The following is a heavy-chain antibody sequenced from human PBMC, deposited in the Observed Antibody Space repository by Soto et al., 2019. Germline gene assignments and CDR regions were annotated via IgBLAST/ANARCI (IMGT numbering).Heavy chain of an antibody. CDR1: GGSFSGYY. J-gene: IGHJ4*02. CDR2: INHSGST. Sequence: QVQLQQWGAGLLKPSETLSLTCAVYGGSFSGYYWSWIRQPPGKGLEWIGEINHSGSTNYNPSLKSRVTISVDTSKNQFSLKLSSVTAADTAVYYCARIPYGGYRALRGYFEYWGQGTLVTVSS. CDR3: ARIPYGGYRALRGYFEY. D-gene: IGHD5-12*01. V-gene: IGHV4-34*01.